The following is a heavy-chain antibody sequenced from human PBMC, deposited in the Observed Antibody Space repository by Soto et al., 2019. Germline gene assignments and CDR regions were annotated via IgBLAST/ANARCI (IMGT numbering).Heavy chain of an antibody. D-gene: IGHD4-17*01. J-gene: IGHJ2*01. CDR1: GGTFSSHT. V-gene: IGHV1-69*08. Sequence: QDQLVQSGAEVKKPGSSVKVSCKASGGTFSSHTFSWVRQAPGQGLEWMGRIIPALGTATYAQKFQGRVTITADEYATTVYMELNSLRSEDTAVYYCARPDFGDYWYFDLWGRGTLVTVSS. CDR2: IIPALGTA. CDR3: ARPDFGDYWYFDL.